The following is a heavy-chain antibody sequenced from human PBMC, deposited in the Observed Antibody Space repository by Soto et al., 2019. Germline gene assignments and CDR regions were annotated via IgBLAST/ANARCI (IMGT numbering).Heavy chain of an antibody. Sequence: QVQLVESGGGVVQPGRSLRLSCAASGFTFSSYGMHWVRQAPGKGLEWVAVIWFDGSNKFYADSVKGRFTISRDNSKNTVSMQINSLRDEDSAAYYCATTGPYLRQGTLVTVSS. CDR3: ATTGPY. CDR1: GFTFSSYG. CDR2: IWFDGSNK. J-gene: IGHJ4*02. V-gene: IGHV3-33*01.